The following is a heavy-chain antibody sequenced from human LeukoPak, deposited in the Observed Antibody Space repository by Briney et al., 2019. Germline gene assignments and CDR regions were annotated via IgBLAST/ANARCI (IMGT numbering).Heavy chain of an antibody. D-gene: IGHD6-13*01. CDR3: ARYKPGIAAAGDAFDI. V-gene: IGHV4-38-2*01. J-gene: IGHJ3*02. CDR1: GYSISSGYY. Sequence: PSETLSLTCAVSGYSISSGYYWGWIRQPPGKGLEWIGSIYHSGSTYYNPSLKSRVTISVDTSKNQFSLKLSSVTAADTAVYYCARYKPGIAAAGDAFDIWGQGTMVTVSS. CDR2: IYHSGST.